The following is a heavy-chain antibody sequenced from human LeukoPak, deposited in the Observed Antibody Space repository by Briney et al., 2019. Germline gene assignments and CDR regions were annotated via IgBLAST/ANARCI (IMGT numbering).Heavy chain of an antibody. Sequence: PSETLSLTCTVSGGSISGYFRTWIRQPAGKGLEWIGRIYSSGSNNYNPSLKSRVTMSLDTSKNHFSLNLTSVTAADTAVYYCAREPTSGREPTSGRPLDYWGQGTLATVSS. D-gene: IGHD5-12*01. J-gene: IGHJ4*02. V-gene: IGHV4-4*07. CDR2: IYSSGSN. CDR3: AREPTSGREPTSGRPLDY. CDR1: GGSISGYF.